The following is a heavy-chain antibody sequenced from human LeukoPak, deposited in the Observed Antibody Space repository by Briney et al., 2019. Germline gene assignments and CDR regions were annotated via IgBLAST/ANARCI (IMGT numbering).Heavy chain of an antibody. CDR2: ISGSGGST. V-gene: IGHV3-23*01. CDR1: GFTFSSYA. D-gene: IGHD1-26*01. J-gene: IGHJ5*02. CDR3: AKDRKWELIRRQGWFDP. Sequence: GALSLSCAASGFTFSSYAMSWVRPAPGKGLEWVSAISGSGGSTYYADSVKGRFTISRDNSKNTLYLQMNSLRAEDTAVYYCAKDRKWELIRRQGWFDPWGQGTLVTVSS.